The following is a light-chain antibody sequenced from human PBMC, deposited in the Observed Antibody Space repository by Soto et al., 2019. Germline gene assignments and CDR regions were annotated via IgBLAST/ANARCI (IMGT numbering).Light chain of an antibody. CDR2: GAS. J-gene: IGKJ1*01. Sequence: DIVLTESPGTLSLSPGERATLSCRASQSVSSSYLAWYQQKPGQAPRLLIYGASSRATGIPDRFSGSGSGTDFTLTISRLEPEDFAVYYCQYYGSSPRTFGQGTKVDIK. CDR3: QYYGSSPRT. CDR1: QSVSSSY. V-gene: IGKV3-20*01.